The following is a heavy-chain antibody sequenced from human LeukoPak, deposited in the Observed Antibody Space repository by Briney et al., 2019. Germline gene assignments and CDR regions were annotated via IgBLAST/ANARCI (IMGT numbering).Heavy chain of an antibody. Sequence: SETLSLTCAVYGGSFSGYYWSWIRQPPGKGLEWIGEINHSGSTNYNPSLKSRVTISVDTSKNQFSQKLSSVTAADTAVYYCASRKDFWSGRYYYYMDVWGKGTTVTVSS. J-gene: IGHJ6*03. CDR2: INHSGST. V-gene: IGHV4-34*01. CDR3: ASRKDFWSGRYYYYMDV. D-gene: IGHD3-3*01. CDR1: GGSFSGYY.